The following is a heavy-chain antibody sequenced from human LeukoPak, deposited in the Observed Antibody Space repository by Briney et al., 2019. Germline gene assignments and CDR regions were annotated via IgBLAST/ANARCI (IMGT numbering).Heavy chain of an antibody. V-gene: IGHV4-34*01. D-gene: IGHD3-3*01. CDR3: ARGRLGDFWSGNYYYYYGMDV. CDR2: INHSGST. J-gene: IGHJ6*02. Sequence: PSETLSLTCAVYGGSFSGYYWSWIRQPPGKGLEWIGEINHSGSTNYNPSLKSRVTISVDTSKNQFSLKLSSVTAADTAVYYCARGRLGDFWSGNYYYYYGMDVWGQGTTVTVSS. CDR1: GGSFSGYY.